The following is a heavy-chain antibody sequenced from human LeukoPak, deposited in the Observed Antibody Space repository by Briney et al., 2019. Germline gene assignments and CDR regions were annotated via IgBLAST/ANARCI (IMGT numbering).Heavy chain of an antibody. D-gene: IGHD2-2*02. CDR2: MYYSGST. CDR3: ARGQYQLLYRGPFDY. J-gene: IGHJ4*02. Sequence: PSETLSLTCTVSGGSISSSSYYWGWIRQPPGKGLEWIGSMYYSGSTYYNPSLKSRVTISVDTSKNQFSLKLSSVTAADTAVYYCARGQYQLLYRGPFDYWGQGTLVTVSS. CDR1: GGSISSSSYY. V-gene: IGHV4-39*07.